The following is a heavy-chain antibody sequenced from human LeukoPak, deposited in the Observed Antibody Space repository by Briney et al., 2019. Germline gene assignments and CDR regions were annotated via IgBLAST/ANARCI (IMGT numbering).Heavy chain of an antibody. CDR2: IYYSGST. CDR1: GGSISSGDYY. Sequence: SETLSLTCTVSGGSISSGDYYWSWIRQPPGKGLEWIGYIYYSGSTYYNPSLTSRVTISVDTSKNQFSLKLSSVTAADTAVYYCAREGLRDFWSGQTHWGQGTLVTVSS. V-gene: IGHV4-30-4*08. D-gene: IGHD3-3*01. J-gene: IGHJ4*02. CDR3: AREGLRDFWSGQTH.